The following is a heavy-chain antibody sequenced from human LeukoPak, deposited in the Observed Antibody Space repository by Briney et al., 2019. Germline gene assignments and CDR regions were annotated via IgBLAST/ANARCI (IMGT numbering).Heavy chain of an antibody. CDR1: GGSISSYY. D-gene: IGHD2-2*01. Sequence: SETLSLTCTVSGGSISSYYWSWIRQPPGKGLEWIGYIYYSGSTNYNPSLKSRVTISVDTPKNQFSLKLSSVTAADTAVYYCARAKRKRTDIVVVPAAYYFDCWGQRTLVTVSS. CDR2: IYYSGST. J-gene: IGHJ4*02. V-gene: IGHV4-59*01. CDR3: ARAKRKRTDIVVVPAAYYFDC.